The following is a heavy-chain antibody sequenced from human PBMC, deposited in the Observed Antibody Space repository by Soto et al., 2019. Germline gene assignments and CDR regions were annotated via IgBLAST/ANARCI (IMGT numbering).Heavy chain of an antibody. J-gene: IGHJ6*02. CDR1: GFTFSSYA. CDR2: ISGSGGST. V-gene: IGHV3-23*01. D-gene: IGHD2-15*01. CDR3: AKGVVAAPYYYYGMDV. Sequence: GGSLRLSCAASGFTFSSYAMSWGRQAPGKGLEWVSAISGSGGSTYYADSVKGRFTISRDNSKNTVYLQMNSLRADDTAVYYCAKGVVAAPYYYYGMDVWGQGTTVTVSS.